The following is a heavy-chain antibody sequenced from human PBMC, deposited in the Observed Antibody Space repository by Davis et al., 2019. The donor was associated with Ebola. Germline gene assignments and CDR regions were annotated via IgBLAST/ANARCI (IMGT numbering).Heavy chain of an antibody. J-gene: IGHJ4*02. Sequence: AASVKVSCKASGYTFTSYYIHWVRQAPGQGLEWMGIINPSGGSTSYAQKFQGRVTMTGDTSTSTVYMELSSLRSEDTAVYYCARGVYDYIWGSYRPYSKYYFDYWGQGTLVTVSS. V-gene: IGHV1-46*01. CDR1: GYTFTSYY. CDR3: ARGVYDYIWGSYRPYSKYYFDY. CDR2: INPSGGST. D-gene: IGHD3-16*02.